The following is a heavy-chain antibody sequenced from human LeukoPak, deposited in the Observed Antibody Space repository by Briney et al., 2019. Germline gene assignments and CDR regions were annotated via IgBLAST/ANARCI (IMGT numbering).Heavy chain of an antibody. V-gene: IGHV3-48*01. D-gene: IGHD4-17*01. CDR3: ARDRDGDEDFDY. CDR2: TSVNGAVT. Sequence: GGSLRLSCAFSGFTINEYGVNWVRRAPGKGLEWLSHTSVNGAVTTYADSVKGRFTISSDTAKNSLYLQLNSLTVGDTAMYYCARDRDGDEDFDYWGRGTLVTVSS. J-gene: IGHJ4*02. CDR1: GFTINEYG.